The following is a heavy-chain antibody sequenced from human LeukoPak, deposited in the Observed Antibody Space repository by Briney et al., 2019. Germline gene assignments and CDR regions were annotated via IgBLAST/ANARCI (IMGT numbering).Heavy chain of an antibody. J-gene: IGHJ4*02. CDR1: GYTFSSNY. CDR2: INPSGDST. CDR3: ARGSSGSYYNYFDF. V-gene: IGHV1-46*01. D-gene: IGHD1-26*01. Sequence: ASVKVSCKASGYTFSSNYLHWVRQAPGQGLEWMGLINPSGDSTSYAQKFQGRVTMTRDTSTTTVYMDLNNLRSEDTAVYYCARGSSGSYYNYFDFWGQGTLVTVSS.